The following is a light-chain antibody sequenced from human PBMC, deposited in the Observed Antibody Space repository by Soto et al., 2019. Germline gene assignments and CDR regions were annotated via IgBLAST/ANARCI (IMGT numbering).Light chain of an antibody. J-gene: IGKJ4*01. CDR2: GAS. CDR3: HHYNNWPHT. CDR1: QSVASN. Sequence: DIVMTQSPATLSVSPGERATLSCRASQSVASNFAWYQQRPGQAPRLLIYGASTKATGVPVRFSGSGSGTEFTLTISSLQSEDFAVSYCHHYNNWPHTFGGGTKVELK. V-gene: IGKV3-15*01.